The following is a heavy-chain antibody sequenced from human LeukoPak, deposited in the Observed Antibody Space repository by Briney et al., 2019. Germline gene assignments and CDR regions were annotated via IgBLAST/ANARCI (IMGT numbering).Heavy chain of an antibody. D-gene: IGHD3-16*01. CDR3: AREVYDYVWGSYLDYFDY. CDR2: IYTSGST. Sequence: PSETLSLTCTVSGGSISSGSYYWSWIRQPAGKGLEWIGRIYTSGSTNYNPSLKSRVTISVDTSKNQFSLKLSSVTAADTAVYYCAREVYDYVWGSYLDYFDYWGRGTLVTVSS. V-gene: IGHV4-61*02. CDR1: GGSISSGSYY. J-gene: IGHJ4*02.